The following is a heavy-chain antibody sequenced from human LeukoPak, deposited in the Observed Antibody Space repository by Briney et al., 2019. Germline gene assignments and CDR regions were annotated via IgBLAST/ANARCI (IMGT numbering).Heavy chain of an antibody. CDR2: ISSSGSII. J-gene: IGHJ4*02. CDR1: GFTFSSYE. Sequence: GGSLRLSCAASGFTFSSYEMNWVRQAPGKGLEWVSYISSSGSIIHYADSVKGRFTISRDNTKNILYLQLNSLRAEDTAVYYCAAQVRGLPSYFDFWGQGTLVTVSS. V-gene: IGHV3-48*03. CDR3: AAQVRGLPSYFDF.